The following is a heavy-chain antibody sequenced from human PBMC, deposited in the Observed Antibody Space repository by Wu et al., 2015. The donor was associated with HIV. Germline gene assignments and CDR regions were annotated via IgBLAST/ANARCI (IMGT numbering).Heavy chain of an antibody. Sequence: QVQLVQSGAEVKKPGASVKVSCKASGYTFTTYYMHWVRQAPGQGLQWMGIINPSGGSISYPQRFQGRVTMTRDTSTSTVYMELRSLRSEDTALYYCARSFGEVGAAAGSEYYFDYWGQGTLVTVSS. CDR3: ARSFGEVGAAAGSEYYFDY. CDR2: INPSGGSI. J-gene: IGHJ4*02. CDR1: GYTFTTYY. D-gene: IGHD1-26*01. V-gene: IGHV1-46*01.